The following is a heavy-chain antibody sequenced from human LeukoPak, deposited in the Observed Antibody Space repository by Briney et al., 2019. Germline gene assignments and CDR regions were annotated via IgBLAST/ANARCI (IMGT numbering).Heavy chain of an antibody. V-gene: IGHV3-74*01. CDR1: GFTFSNYW. J-gene: IGHJ4*02. CDR2: INSDGSST. D-gene: IGHD3-10*01. Sequence: PGGSLRLSCAASGFTFSNYWMHWVRQAPGKGLVWVSRINSDGSSTTSADSVKGRFTISRDNAKNTLYLQMNSLRAEDTPVYYCAKLRGDDYWGQGTLVTVSS. CDR3: AKLRGDDY.